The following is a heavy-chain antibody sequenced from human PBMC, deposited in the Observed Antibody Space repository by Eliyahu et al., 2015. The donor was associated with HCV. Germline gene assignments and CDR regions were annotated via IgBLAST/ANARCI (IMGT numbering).Heavy chain of an antibody. CDR3: TTGDY. CDR1: GXTFENAW. CDR2: IESETDGGTR. J-gene: IGHJ4*02. Sequence: EVQLVESGGGLVKPGGSLRXACAASGXTFENAWMSWVRQAPGKGLEWIGRIESETDGGTRDYAAPVEGRFVMSRNDLKNMFYLEMNSLRTDDTAVYYCTTGDYWGQGTLVAVSS. V-gene: IGHV3-15*04.